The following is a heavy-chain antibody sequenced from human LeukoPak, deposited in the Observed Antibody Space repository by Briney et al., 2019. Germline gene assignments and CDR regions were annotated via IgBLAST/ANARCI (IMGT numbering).Heavy chain of an antibody. CDR3: ASSNYPPYYYYYMDV. CDR2: INPNSGGT. D-gene: IGHD4-11*01. CDR1: GYTFTGYY. Sequence: GASVKVSCKASGYTFTGYYMHWVRQAPGQGLEWMGWINPNSGGTNYAQKFQGRVTMTRDTSISTAYMELSRLRSDDTAVYYCASSNYPPYYYYYMDVWGKGTTVTVSS. V-gene: IGHV1-2*02. J-gene: IGHJ6*03.